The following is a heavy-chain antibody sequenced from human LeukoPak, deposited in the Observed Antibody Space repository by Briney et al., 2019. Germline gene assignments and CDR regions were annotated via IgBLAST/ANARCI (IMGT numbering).Heavy chain of an antibody. J-gene: IGHJ6*02. D-gene: IGHD2-2*03. CDR1: GLPFSSYS. V-gene: IGHV3-21*01. Sequence: GRSLRLSRAASGLPFSSYSMHWVRHASGKALECVSSISISSSYIYYAESLKRRYTISRHNAKNTLHLQMNSLRAEDPAVYYCASSLDIVVVPAALPQHYYYGRDVWGQGTTVSVPS. CDR2: ISISSSYI. CDR3: ASSLDIVVVPAALPQHYYYGRDV.